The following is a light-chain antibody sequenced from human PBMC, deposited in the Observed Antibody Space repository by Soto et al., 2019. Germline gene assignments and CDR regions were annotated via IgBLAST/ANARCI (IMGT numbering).Light chain of an antibody. CDR1: QSVNSY. V-gene: IGKV3-11*01. Sequence: EIVLTQSPATLSLSPGERATLSCRASQSVNSYLAWYQQKPGQAPRLLIYDASNRATGIPARFSGSGSGTDFPLTISSLEPEDFAVYYCQQRSNWPPLLTFGGGTKVEIK. CDR2: DAS. J-gene: IGKJ4*01. CDR3: QQRSNWPPLLT.